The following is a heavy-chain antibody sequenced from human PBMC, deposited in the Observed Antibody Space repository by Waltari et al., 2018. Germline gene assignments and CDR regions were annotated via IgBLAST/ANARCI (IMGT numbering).Heavy chain of an antibody. CDR3: ARSGLYSSSWYEGNVNWFDP. D-gene: IGHD6-13*01. V-gene: IGHV4-38-2*01. CDR2: IYHSGIT. CDR1: GYSISSGYY. J-gene: IGHJ5*02. Sequence: QVQLQESGPGLVKPSETLSLTCAVSGYSISSGYYWGWIRQPPGKGLEWIGSIYHSGITYYNPSLKSRVTISVDTSKNQFSLKLSSVTAADTAVYYCARSGLYSSSWYEGNVNWFDPWGQGTLVTVSS.